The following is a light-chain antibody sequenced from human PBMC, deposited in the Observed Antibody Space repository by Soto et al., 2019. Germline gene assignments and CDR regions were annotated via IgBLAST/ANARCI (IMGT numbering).Light chain of an antibody. V-gene: IGKV3-20*01. CDR1: QSVSSSS. CDR2: GAS. CDR3: QQYGNSPRT. Sequence: EIVLTQSPGTLSLSPGERATLSCRASQSVSSSSLAWYQQKPGQAPRLLIYGASSRATGIPDRFSGSGSGTDFTLTISRLEPEDFAGYYCQQYGNSPRTFGQGTKVEIK. J-gene: IGKJ1*01.